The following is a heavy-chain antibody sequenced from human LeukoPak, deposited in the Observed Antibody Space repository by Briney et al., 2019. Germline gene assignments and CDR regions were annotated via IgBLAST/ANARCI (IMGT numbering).Heavy chain of an antibody. V-gene: IGHV3-21*01. D-gene: IGHD2-15*01. Sequence: GGSLSLSCAASGFTFSSYSMNWVRQAPGKGLEWVSSISSSSSDIYYADSVKSRFTISRDNAKNSLYLKINSVRADDTAVYYCARKVVAAQDYWGKGTLVTVSS. CDR3: ARKVVAAQDY. J-gene: IGHJ4*02. CDR2: ISSSSSDI. CDR1: GFTFSSYS.